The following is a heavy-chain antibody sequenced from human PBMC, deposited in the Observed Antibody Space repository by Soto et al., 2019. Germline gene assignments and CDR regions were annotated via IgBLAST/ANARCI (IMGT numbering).Heavy chain of an antibody. Sequence: QVHLVQSGADGRKSGSSVRVSCTASGGGTLSNGAISWVRQAPGQGLEWLGRISPFFGTTDYSQSFQGRLTMTADAATGTVYMDLRSLKSDDTAVYYCAREVVTETTWGSFDSWGQGTLVTVSS. CDR1: GGGTLSNGA. J-gene: IGHJ4*02. CDR3: AREVVTETTWGSFDS. CDR2: ISPFFGTT. D-gene: IGHD2-21*02. V-gene: IGHV1-69*01.